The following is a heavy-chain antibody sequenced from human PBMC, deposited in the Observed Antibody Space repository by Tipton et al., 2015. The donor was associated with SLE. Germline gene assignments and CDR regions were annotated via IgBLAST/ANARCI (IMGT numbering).Heavy chain of an antibody. J-gene: IGHJ3*02. Sequence: SLRLSCSTSGFTFSTYGMHWVRQAPGKGLEWVAVIWYDGSNKFYADSVKGRFTISRDNSKNTLYLQMSSLRVEDTAVFYCAKDRTMVVDAFDIWGQGTMVTVSS. D-gene: IGHD4/OR15-4a*01. CDR1: GFTFSTYG. CDR3: AKDRTMVVDAFDI. V-gene: IGHV3-33*06. CDR2: IWYDGSNK.